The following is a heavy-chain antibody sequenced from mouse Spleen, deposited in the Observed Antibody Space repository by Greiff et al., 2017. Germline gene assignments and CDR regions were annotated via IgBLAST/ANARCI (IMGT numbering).Heavy chain of an antibody. CDR2: ISGGGGNT. CDR3: ARQFYDYDSFAY. Sequence: LVESGGGLVKPGGSLKLSCAASGFTFSSYTMSWVRQTPEKRLEWVATISGGGGNTYYPDSVKGRFTISRDNAKNTLYLQMSSLRSEDTALYYCARQFYDYDSFAYWGQGTLVTVSA. J-gene: IGHJ3*01. CDR1: GFTFSSYT. D-gene: IGHD2-4*01. V-gene: IGHV5-9*01.